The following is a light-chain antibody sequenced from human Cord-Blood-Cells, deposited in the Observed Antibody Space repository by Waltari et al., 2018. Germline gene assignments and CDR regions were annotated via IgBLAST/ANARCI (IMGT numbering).Light chain of an antibody. J-gene: IGKJ1*01. V-gene: IGKV3-15*01. CDR2: GAS. CDR3: QQYNNWPPGT. CDR1: QSVSSN. Sequence: EIVMTQSPATLSVSPGERATLSCRASQSVSSNLAWYQQKPGQAPRLLIYGASTRATGIAARFRGSGSGTEFTLTISSLQSEDFAVYYGQQYNNWPPGTFGQGTKVEIK.